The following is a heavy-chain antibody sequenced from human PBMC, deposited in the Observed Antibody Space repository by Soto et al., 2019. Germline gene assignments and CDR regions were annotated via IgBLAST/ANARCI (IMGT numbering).Heavy chain of an antibody. D-gene: IGHD3-3*01. CDR2: IYYSGST. Sequence: SETLSLTCTVSGGSISSSSYYWGWIRQPPGKGLEWIGSIYYSGSTYYNPSLKSRVTISVDTSKNQFSLKLSSVTAADTAVYYCARHRITIFGVVIRPFDYWGQGTLVTVSS. J-gene: IGHJ4*02. CDR3: ARHRITIFGVVIRPFDY. CDR1: GGSISSSSYY. V-gene: IGHV4-39*01.